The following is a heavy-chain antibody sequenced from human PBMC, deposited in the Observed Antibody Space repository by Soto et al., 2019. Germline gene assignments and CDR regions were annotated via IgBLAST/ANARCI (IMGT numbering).Heavy chain of an antibody. CDR3: ARGNLGGFDL. D-gene: IGHD4-4*01. J-gene: IGHJ3*01. CDR2: IQNDGSRT. V-gene: IGHV3-74*01. CDR1: GFTFNYYW. Sequence: EVQLVESEGGLVQRGGSLRLSCAASGFTFNYYWMHWVRQAPGQGLMWVAHIQNDGSRTTYADSVKGRFTISRDNAQHTTYLQMNSLRAEDTGVYYCARGNLGGFDLWCQGTTVTVAS.